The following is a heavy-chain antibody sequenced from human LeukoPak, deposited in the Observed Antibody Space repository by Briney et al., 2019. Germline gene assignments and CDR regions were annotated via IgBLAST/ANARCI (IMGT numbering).Heavy chain of an antibody. CDR2: IKTKTDGGTT. V-gene: IGHV3-15*01. Sequence: GGSLRLSCAASGFTFSSSWMSWVRQAPGQGLEWLGRIKTKTDGGTTDYAAPVKGRFTISRDDSKDTLYLQMNSLKSDDTAVYYCANIFGGNSHRSDYWGQGTLVTVSS. CDR1: GFTFSSSW. J-gene: IGHJ4*02. CDR3: ANIFGGNSHRSDY. D-gene: IGHD4-23*01.